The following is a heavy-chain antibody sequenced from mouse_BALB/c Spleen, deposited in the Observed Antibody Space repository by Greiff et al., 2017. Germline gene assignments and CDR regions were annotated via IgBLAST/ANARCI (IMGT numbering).Heavy chain of an antibody. CDR2: ISSGGSYT. J-gene: IGHJ4*01. CDR3: ARREPGAMDY. CDR1: GFTFSSYA. V-gene: IGHV5-9-3*01. Sequence: EVKLQESGGGLVKPGGSLKLSCAASGFTFSSYAMSWVRQTPEKRLEWVATISSGGSYTYYPDSVKGRFTISRDNAKNTLYLQMSSLRSEDTAMYYCARREPGAMDYWGQGTSVTVSS.